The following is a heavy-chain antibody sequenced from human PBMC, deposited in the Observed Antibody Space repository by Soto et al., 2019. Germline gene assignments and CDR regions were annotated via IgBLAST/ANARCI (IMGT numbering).Heavy chain of an antibody. J-gene: IGHJ4*02. V-gene: IGHV2-5*02. CDR2: IYWDDDK. Sequence: QITLKESGLTLVKPTQTLTLTCTFSGFSLTTTGSGVGWVRQPPGKALEWLALIYWDDDKRYSPSLKSRITITKDTSRNLVVLRMTNMDPVETATYYCAHFRGGYNDFDAWGQGTLVTVSS. CDR1: GFSLTTTGSG. CDR3: AHFRGGYNDFDA. D-gene: IGHD5-12*01.